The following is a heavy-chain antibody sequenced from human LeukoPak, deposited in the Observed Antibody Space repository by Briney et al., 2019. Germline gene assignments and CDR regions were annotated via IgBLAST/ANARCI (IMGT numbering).Heavy chain of an antibody. CDR1: GFTFSDYY. J-gene: IGHJ4*02. D-gene: IGHD3-10*01. CDR2: ISSSGSTI. CDR3: AKDYYGPTEQFDY. Sequence: GGSLRLSCAASGFTFSDYYMSWIRQAPGKGLEWVSYISSSGSTIYYADSVKGRFTISRDNSKNTLYLQMNSLRAEDTAVYYCAKDYYGPTEQFDYWGQGTLVTVSS. V-gene: IGHV3-11*01.